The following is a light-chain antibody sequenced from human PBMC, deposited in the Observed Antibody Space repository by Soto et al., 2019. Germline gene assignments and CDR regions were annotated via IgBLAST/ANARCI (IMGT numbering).Light chain of an antibody. CDR2: DVS. Sequence: QSVLTQPASLSGAPWQAITISCPGNSSEFGGYNYVSWYQQHPGKAPKLMIYDVSNRPSGVSNRFSGSKSGNTASLTISGLQAEDEADYYCSSYTSSSTLYVFGTGTKVTVL. CDR3: SSYTSSSTLYV. CDR1: SSEFGGYNY. V-gene: IGLV2-14*01. J-gene: IGLJ1*01.